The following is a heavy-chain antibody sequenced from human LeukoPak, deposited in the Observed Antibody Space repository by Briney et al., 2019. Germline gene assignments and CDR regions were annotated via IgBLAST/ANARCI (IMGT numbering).Heavy chain of an antibody. Sequence: SETLSLTCTVSGGSISSGSYYWSWIRQPAGKGLEWIGRIYTSGSTNYNPSLKSRVTISVDTSKNQFSLKLSSVTAADTAVYYCARGGWPFDYWGQGTLVTVSS. J-gene: IGHJ4*02. CDR3: ARGGWPFDY. D-gene: IGHD6-19*01. CDR1: GGSISSGSYY. V-gene: IGHV4-61*02. CDR2: IYTSGST.